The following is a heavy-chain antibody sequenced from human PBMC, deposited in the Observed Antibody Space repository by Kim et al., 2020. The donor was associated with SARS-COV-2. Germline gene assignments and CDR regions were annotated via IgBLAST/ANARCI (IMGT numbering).Heavy chain of an antibody. J-gene: IGHJ4*02. D-gene: IGHD2-21*01. V-gene: IGHV3-7*01. CDR2: IRDDGSDK. CDR3: ARENKNSDDL. CDR1: GFTFSSYW. Sequence: GGSLRLSCAASGFTFSSYWMYWVRQAPGKGLEWVAHIRDDGSDKYYADSVKGRFTISRDNAQNSLYLQMNTLRAEETAVYYCARENKNSDDLWSQG.